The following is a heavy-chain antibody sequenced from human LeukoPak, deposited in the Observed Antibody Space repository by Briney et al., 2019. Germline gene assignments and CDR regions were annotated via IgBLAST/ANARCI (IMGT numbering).Heavy chain of an antibody. V-gene: IGHV3-30-3*01. CDR3: ARRIFQGSSGWYLFDY. CDR2: ISSAGSTK. CDR1: GFTFSSYA. D-gene: IGHD6-19*01. Sequence: GGSLRLSCAASGFTFSSYAMHWVRQAAGMGLEWVAVISSAGSTKYYADSVKGRFTVSRDNSGNTLYLQMNSLRAEDTAVYYCARRIFQGSSGWYLFDYWGQGTLVTVSS. J-gene: IGHJ4*02.